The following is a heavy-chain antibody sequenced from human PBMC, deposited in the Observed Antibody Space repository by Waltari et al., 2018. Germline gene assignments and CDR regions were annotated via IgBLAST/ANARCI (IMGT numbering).Heavy chain of an antibody. CDR1: GGSISSGGYY. D-gene: IGHD2-2*01. CDR3: ARGAAYCSSTSCYDGPNFDY. Sequence: QVQLQESGPGLVKPSQTLSLTCTVSGGSISSGGYYWSWIRQPPGKGREWIGYIYHSGSTYYNPSLKSRVTISVDRSKNQFSLKLSSVTAADTAVYYCARGAAYCSSTSCYDGPNFDYWGQGTLVTVSS. CDR2: IYHSGST. J-gene: IGHJ4*02. V-gene: IGHV4-30-2*01.